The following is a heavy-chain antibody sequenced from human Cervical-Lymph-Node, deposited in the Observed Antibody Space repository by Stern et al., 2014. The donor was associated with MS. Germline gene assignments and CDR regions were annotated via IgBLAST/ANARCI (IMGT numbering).Heavy chain of an antibody. CDR1: GFTFSGSS. CDR3: ASSVTMDSYGMDA. V-gene: IGHV3-73*02. Sequence: EVQLVESGGGLVQPGGSLKLSCAASGFTFSGSSMPWVRQASGTGLEWGGRVRSKANSCATPYAASVKGRFTISRDDSTNTAYLQMNGLKTEDTAVYYCASSVTMDSYGMDAWGQGTTVTVSS. D-gene: IGHD3-3*01. CDR2: VRSKANSCAT. J-gene: IGHJ6*02.